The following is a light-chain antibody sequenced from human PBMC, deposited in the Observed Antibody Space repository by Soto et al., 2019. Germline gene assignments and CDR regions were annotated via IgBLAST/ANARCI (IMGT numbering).Light chain of an antibody. V-gene: IGKV1-5*03. CDR3: QQYNSYSPT. J-gene: IGKJ1*01. CDR2: KAS. Sequence: DIQMTQSPSTLSASVGDRVTITCRASQSISSWLAWYQQKPGKAPKLLIYKASSLESGVPSRFSGSGSGTAFTPTISSLQPDDFANYYCQQYNSYSPTFGQGTKVEIK. CDR1: QSISSW.